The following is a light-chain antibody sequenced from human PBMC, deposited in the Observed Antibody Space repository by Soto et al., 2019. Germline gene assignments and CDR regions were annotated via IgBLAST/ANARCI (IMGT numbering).Light chain of an antibody. J-gene: IGKJ5*01. CDR2: GAS. CDR3: QQYGSSSFT. CDR1: QSVSSSY. V-gene: IGKV3-20*01. Sequence: EIVMTQSPATLSVSPGERATLSCRASQSVSSSYLAWYQQKPGQAPRLLIYGASSRATGIPDRFSGSGSGTDFTLTISRLEPEDFAVYYCQQYGSSSFTFGQGTRLEI.